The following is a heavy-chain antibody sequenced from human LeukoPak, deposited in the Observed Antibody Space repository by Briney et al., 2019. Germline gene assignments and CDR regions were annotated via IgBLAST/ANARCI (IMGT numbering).Heavy chain of an antibody. D-gene: IGHD6-19*01. J-gene: IGHJ4*02. V-gene: IGHV3-23*01. CDR2: ISGSGGST. Sequence: GGSLGLSCAASGFTFSSYAMSWVRQAPGKGLEWVSAISGSGGSTYYADSVKGRFTISRDNSKNTLYLQMNSLRAEDTAVYYCAKGLYSSGWYYFDYWGQGTLVTVSS. CDR3: AKGLYSSGWYYFDY. CDR1: GFTFSSYA.